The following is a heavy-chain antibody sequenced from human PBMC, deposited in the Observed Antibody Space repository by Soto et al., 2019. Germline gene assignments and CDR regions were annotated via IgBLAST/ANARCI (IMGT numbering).Heavy chain of an antibody. V-gene: IGHV6-1*01. D-gene: IGHD2-15*01. CDR3: ARDLAFYCSGGSCYSRYYYMDV. J-gene: IGHJ6*03. Sequence: NRGIAGDSISRSSAACNWKKQSPSRGLEWLGRTYYRSKWYNDYAVSVKSRITINPDTSKNQFSLQLNSVTPEDTAVYYCARDLAFYCSGGSCYSRYYYMDVWGKGTTVTVSS. CDR1: GDSISRSSAA. CDR2: TYYRSKWYN.